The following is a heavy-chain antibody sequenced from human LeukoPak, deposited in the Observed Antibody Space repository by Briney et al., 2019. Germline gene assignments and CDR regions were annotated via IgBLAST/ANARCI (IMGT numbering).Heavy chain of an antibody. D-gene: IGHD6-13*01. V-gene: IGHV3-23*01. Sequence: GSLRLSCAASGFTFSSNALSWVRQAPEKGLEWVSVIGTSVSDTYYADSVKGRFTISRDNSKNTVYLQLNSLRAEDTAVYYCAKRVAAPGRTYYFDYWGQGTLVIVSS. CDR2: IGTSVSDT. J-gene: IGHJ4*02. CDR1: GFTFSSNA. CDR3: AKRVAAPGRTYYFDY.